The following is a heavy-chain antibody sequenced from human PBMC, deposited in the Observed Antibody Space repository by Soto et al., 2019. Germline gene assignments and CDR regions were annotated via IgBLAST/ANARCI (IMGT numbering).Heavy chain of an antibody. CDR1: GGSSTSYY. J-gene: IGHJ5*02. D-gene: IGHD6-13*01. Sequence: SETLSLTCTVSGGSSTSYYWIWIRQPPGKGLECIGYIYYSGSTNYNPSLKSRVTISVDTSKNQFSLRLSSVTAADTAVYYCAIGGAAAARGWFDPWGQGTLVTVSS. CDR3: AIGGAAAARGWFDP. V-gene: IGHV4-59*01. CDR2: IYYSGST.